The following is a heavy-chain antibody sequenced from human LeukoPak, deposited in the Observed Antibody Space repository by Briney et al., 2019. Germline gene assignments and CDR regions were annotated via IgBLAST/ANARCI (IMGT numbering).Heavy chain of an antibody. CDR3: ARVLRYCSGGNCYSGGLGYMDV. J-gene: IGHJ6*03. Sequence: PGGSLRLSCAASGFTFSSYGMSWVRQAPGKGLEWVAVISYDGSNKYYADSVKGRSTISRDNSKNTLYLQMNSLRAEDTAVYYCARVLRYCSGGNCYSGGLGYMDVWGKGTTVTISS. V-gene: IGHV3-30*03. CDR1: GFTFSSYG. CDR2: ISYDGSNK. D-gene: IGHD2-15*01.